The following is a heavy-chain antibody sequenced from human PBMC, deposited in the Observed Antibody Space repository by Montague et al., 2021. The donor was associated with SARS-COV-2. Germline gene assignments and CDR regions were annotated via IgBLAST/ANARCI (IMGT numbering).Heavy chain of an antibody. D-gene: IGHD3-3*01. CDR2: IYYSGST. CDR1: GGSFSGYY. CDR3: ARDKPDYDFWPGYGMDV. V-gene: IGHV4-59*01. J-gene: IGHJ6*02. Sequence: SETLSLTCAVYGGSFSGYYWSWIRQPPGKGLEWIGYIYYSGSTNYNPSLKSRVTISVDTSKNQFSLKLSSVTAADTAVYYCARDKPDYDFWPGYGMDVWGQGTTVTVSS.